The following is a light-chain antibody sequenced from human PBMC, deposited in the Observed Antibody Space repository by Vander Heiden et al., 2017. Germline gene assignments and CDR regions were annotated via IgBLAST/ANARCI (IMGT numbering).Light chain of an antibody. CDR2: EVS. J-gene: IGLJ1*01. V-gene: IGLV2-14*01. Sequence: SALTQPASVSGSPGQSITISCTGTSSDVGGYNYVSWYQQHPGKAPKLMIYEVSNRPSGVSNRFSGSKSGNTASLTISGLQAEDEADYYCSSYTSSSNPYVFGTGTKVTVL. CDR3: SSYTSSSNPYV. CDR1: SSDVGGYNY.